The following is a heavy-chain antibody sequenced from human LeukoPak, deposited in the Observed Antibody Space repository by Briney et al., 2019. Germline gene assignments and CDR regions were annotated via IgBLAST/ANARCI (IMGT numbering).Heavy chain of an antibody. D-gene: IGHD6-13*01. Sequence: GGSLRLSCAASGFTFSTYGLTWVRQAPGKGLEWVSAISGSGGSTYYADSVKGRFTISRDNSKNTLYLQMNSLRAEDTAVYYCAKPPVRYSSSSYYYYYYMDVWGKGTTVTVSS. CDR2: ISGSGGST. CDR3: AKPPVRYSSSSYYYYYYMDV. V-gene: IGHV3-23*01. CDR1: GFTFSTYG. J-gene: IGHJ6*03.